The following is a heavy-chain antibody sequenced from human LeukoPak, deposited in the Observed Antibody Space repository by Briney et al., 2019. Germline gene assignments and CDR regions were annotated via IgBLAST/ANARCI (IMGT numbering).Heavy chain of an antibody. J-gene: IGHJ6*02. Sequence: SGRSLRLSCAASGFTFDDYAMHWVRQAPGKGLEWVSGISWNSGSIGYADSVKGRFTISRDNAKNSLYLQMNSLRAEDTALYYCAKERGYGSYYYYGMDVWGQGTTVTVSS. D-gene: IGHD1-1*01. V-gene: IGHV3-9*01. CDR2: ISWNSGSI. CDR1: GFTFDDYA. CDR3: AKERGYGSYYYYGMDV.